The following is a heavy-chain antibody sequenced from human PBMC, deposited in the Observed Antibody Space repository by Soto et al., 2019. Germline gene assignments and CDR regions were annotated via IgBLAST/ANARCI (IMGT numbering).Heavy chain of an antibody. D-gene: IGHD4-4*01. CDR1: GFTFSSYG. Sequence: GGSLRLSCAASGFTFSSYGMHWVRQAPGKGLEWVAIITHDGSEKYYVDSVKGRFTISRDNAKNSLYLQMNSLRAEDTAVYYCARDPGGNYYYYYYMDVWGKGTTVTVSS. CDR2: ITHDGSEK. V-gene: IGHV3-30*03. CDR3: ARDPGGNYYYYYYMDV. J-gene: IGHJ6*03.